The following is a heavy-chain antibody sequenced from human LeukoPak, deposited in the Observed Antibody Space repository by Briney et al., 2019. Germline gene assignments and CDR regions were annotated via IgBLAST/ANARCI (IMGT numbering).Heavy chain of an antibody. J-gene: IGHJ2*01. Sequence: SETLPLTCTVSGGSVSSGSYYWSWIRQPPGKGLEWIGYIYYSGSTNYNPSLKSRVTISVDTSKNQFSLKLSSVTAADTAVYYCARTGWYFDLWGRGTLVTVSS. CDR2: IYYSGST. D-gene: IGHD1-14*01. V-gene: IGHV4-61*01. CDR1: GGSVSSGSYY. CDR3: ARTGWYFDL.